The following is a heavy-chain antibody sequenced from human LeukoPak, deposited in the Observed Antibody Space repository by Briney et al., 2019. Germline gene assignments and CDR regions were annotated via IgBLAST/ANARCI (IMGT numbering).Heavy chain of an antibody. CDR1: GYTFTGYY. Sequence: GASVKVSCKASGYTFTGYYMHWVRQAPGQGLEWMGWINPNSGGTNYAQKFQGRVTMTRDTSISTAYMELSRLRSEDTAVYYCARVQFSSSWYGDDYWGQGTLVTVSS. J-gene: IGHJ4*02. D-gene: IGHD6-13*01. V-gene: IGHV1-2*02. CDR3: ARVQFSSSWYGDDY. CDR2: INPNSGGT.